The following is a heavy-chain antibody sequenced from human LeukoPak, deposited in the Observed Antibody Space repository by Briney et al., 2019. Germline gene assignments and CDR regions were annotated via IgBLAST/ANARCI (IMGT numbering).Heavy chain of an antibody. CDR3: ARQVPGYCSSTSCLDAFDI. V-gene: IGHV5-51*01. J-gene: IGHJ3*02. D-gene: IGHD2-2*01. CDR2: IYPGDPDT. CDR1: GYSFTSYW. Sequence: GESLKISCKGSGYSFTSYWIGWVRQMPGKGLEWMGIIYPGDPDTRYSPSFQGQVTTSADKSISTAYLQWSSLKASDTAMYYCARQVPGYCSSTSCLDAFDIWGQGTMVTVSS.